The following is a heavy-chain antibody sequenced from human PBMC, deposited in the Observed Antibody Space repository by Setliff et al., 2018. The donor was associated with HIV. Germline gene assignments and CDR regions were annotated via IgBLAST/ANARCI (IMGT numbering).Heavy chain of an antibody. D-gene: IGHD7-27*01. Sequence: SETLSLTCSVSGASISSISYYWGWIRQPPGKGLEWIGSIFYSGSTFYNPSLKRRVTISADTSKNQFSLKMGSLTAADTAVYYCARDLPELTGRSFDPWGQGIQVTVSS. CDR1: GASISSISYY. CDR2: IFYSGST. J-gene: IGHJ5*02. V-gene: IGHV4-39*07. CDR3: ARDLPELTGRSFDP.